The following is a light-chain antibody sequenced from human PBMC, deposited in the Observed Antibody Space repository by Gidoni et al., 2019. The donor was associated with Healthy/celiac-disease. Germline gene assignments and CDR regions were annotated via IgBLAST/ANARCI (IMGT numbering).Light chain of an antibody. CDR1: QSVLYSSKNKNY. J-gene: IGKJ2*01. CDR2: WAS. CDR3: QQYYSTLLYT. Sequence: DIVMTQSPDSLAVSLGERATINCKSSQSVLYSSKNKNYLAWYQQKPGQPPKLLIYWASTRESGVPDRFSGSGSGTDFTLTISSLQAEDVAVYYCQQYYSTLLYTFXXXTKLEIK. V-gene: IGKV4-1*01.